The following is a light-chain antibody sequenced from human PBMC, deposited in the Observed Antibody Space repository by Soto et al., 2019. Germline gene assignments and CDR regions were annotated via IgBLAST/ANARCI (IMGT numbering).Light chain of an antibody. J-gene: IGKJ2*01. CDR2: DAS. Sequence: IHMTQSPSTLSPSVGDRGTITCRASQRVHNWLAWYQQKPGEAPKLLIYDASTFQSGVPPRFSGSGSGTAFTLTLSRLQPYDFPTYFCHHYKDYSPSSFGQGTKLEIK. CDR1: QRVHNW. V-gene: IGKV1-5*01. CDR3: HHYKDYSPSS.